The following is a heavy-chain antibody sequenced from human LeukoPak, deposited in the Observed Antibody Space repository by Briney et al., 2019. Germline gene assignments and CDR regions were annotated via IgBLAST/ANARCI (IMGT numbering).Heavy chain of an antibody. J-gene: IGHJ4*02. Sequence: GGSLRLSCAASGFTFSNYAMMWVRQAPGKGLEWVSIIGGTRYSTYYADSVRGRFTISRDNSKNTLYLQMNSLRAEDTAVYYCAKQGESKTKNFDYWGQGTLVTVSS. D-gene: IGHD1-7*01. CDR1: GFTFSNYA. CDR3: AKQGESKTKNFDY. CDR2: IGGTRYST. V-gene: IGHV3-23*01.